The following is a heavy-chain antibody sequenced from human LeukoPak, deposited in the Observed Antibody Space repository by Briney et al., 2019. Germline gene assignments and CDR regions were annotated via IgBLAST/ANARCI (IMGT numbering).Heavy chain of an antibody. CDR2: IYYSGST. J-gene: IGHJ1*01. V-gene: IGHV4-59*12. CDR3: ARALMIYSSGWYSAYFQH. CDR1: GGSISSYY. D-gene: IGHD6-19*01. Sequence: SETLSLTCTVSGGSISSYYWSWIRQPPGKGLEWIGYIYYSGSTNYNPSLKSRVTISVDTSKNQFSLKLSSVTAADTAVYYCARALMIYSSGWYSAYFQHWGQGTLVTVSS.